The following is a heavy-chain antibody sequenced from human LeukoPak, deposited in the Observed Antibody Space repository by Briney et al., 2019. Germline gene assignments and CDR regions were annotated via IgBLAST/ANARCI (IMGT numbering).Heavy chain of an antibody. V-gene: IGHV1-2*02. Sequence: AASVKVSCKASGYTFTGYYMHWVRQAPGQGLEWMGWINPNSGGTNYAQKFQGRVTMTRDTSISTAYMELSRLRSDDTAVYYCARIVSLGDNYYDSSGYYYYFDYWGQGTLVTVSS. J-gene: IGHJ4*02. CDR1: GYTFTGYY. CDR3: ARIVSLGDNYYDSSGYYYYFDY. CDR2: INPNSGGT. D-gene: IGHD3-22*01.